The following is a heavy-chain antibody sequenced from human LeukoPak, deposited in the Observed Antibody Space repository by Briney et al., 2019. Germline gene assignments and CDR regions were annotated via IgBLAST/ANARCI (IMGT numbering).Heavy chain of an antibody. V-gene: IGHV1-2*02. CDR3: AREYCSSTSCYGSSDY. Sequence: ASVKVSCKASGYTFTGYYMHWVRQAPGQGLEWMGWINPNSGGTNYAQKFQGGVTMTRDTSISTAYMELSRLRSDDTAVHYCAREYCSSTSCYGSSDYWGQGTLVTVSS. J-gene: IGHJ4*02. D-gene: IGHD2-2*01. CDR1: GYTFTGYY. CDR2: INPNSGGT.